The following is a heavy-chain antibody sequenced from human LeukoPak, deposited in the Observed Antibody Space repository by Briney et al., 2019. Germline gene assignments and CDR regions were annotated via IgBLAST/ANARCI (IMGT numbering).Heavy chain of an antibody. J-gene: IGHJ4*02. V-gene: IGHV3-30*03. D-gene: IGHD5-24*01. Sequence: GRSLRLSCAASGFTCKSFGMHGVRQAPGKGLEWVAIIAYDGNYKHYADSVKGRFTISRDNAKNTLYLHMNSLRVEDTAVYYCAREGREGYNYPALDFWGQGILVTVSS. CDR1: GFTCKSFG. CDR2: IAYDGNYK. CDR3: AREGREGYNYPALDF.